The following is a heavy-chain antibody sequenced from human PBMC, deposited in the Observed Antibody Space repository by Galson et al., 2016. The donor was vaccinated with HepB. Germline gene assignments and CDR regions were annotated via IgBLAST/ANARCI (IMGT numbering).Heavy chain of an antibody. CDR2: ISGSHNA. CDR1: GFTFGAFA. CDR3: AKVDCGDCLTGFGP. Sequence: SLRLSCAASGFTFGAFALTWVRQAPGKGLEWVPGISGSHNAYYADSVKGRFTVSRDNLRNTLYLQMNTLTVEDTAVYYCAKVDCGDCLTGFGPWGQGTLVSVSS. J-gene: IGHJ5*02. D-gene: IGHD2-21*02. V-gene: IGHV3-23*01.